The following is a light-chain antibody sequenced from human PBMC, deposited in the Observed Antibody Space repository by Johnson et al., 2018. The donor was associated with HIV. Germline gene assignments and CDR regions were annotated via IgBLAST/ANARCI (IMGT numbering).Light chain of an antibody. CDR2: DNN. Sequence: QSVLTQPPSVSAASGQKVDISCSGGSSNIEDNYVSWYQQLPHTAPRLLISDNNKRPSGIPDRFSGSKSGASATLELTGLQTGDEADYYCGTWDNSLNVYVFGTGTKVTVL. V-gene: IGLV1-51*01. CDR1: SSNIEDNY. J-gene: IGLJ1*01. CDR3: GTWDNSLNVYV.